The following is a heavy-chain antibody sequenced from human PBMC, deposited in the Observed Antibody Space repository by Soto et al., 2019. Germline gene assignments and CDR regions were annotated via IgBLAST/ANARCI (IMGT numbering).Heavy chain of an antibody. J-gene: IGHJ4*02. D-gene: IGHD3-10*01. V-gene: IGHV3-23*01. CDR1: GSTVSNYA. Sequence: GSLRLSCTVSGSTVSNYAMNWVRQAPGKGLEWVSSLRGSGGTTYYADSVKGRFIISRDNSKNTLYLLMNSLTAEDTALYYCAKQRADYGSGADTFYFDSWGQGARATVS. CDR2: LRGSGGTT. CDR3: AKQRADYGSGADTFYFDS.